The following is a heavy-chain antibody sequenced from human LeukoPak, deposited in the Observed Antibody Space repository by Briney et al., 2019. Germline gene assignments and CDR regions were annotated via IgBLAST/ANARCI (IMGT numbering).Heavy chain of an antibody. J-gene: IGHJ4*02. Sequence: GGSLRLSRAPSGFTFSNYGMHWVRQAPGKGLEWVAVIWYDGSNKDYADSVKGRFTISRDNSKNTLYLQMNSLRAEDTAVYYCAVMGGEHLVLDYWGQGTLVTVSS. CDR3: AVMGGEHLVLDY. CDR1: GFTFSNYG. D-gene: IGHD6-6*01. CDR2: IWYDGSNK. V-gene: IGHV3-33*01.